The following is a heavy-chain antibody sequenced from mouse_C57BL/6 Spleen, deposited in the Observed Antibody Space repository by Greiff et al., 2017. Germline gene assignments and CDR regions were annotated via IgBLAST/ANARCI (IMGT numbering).Heavy chain of an antibody. V-gene: IGHV5-9*01. CDR2: ICGGGGNT. CDR3: ARGGDGYYGRYFDV. J-gene: IGHJ1*03. Sequence: EVMLVESGGGLVKPGGSLKLSCAASGFTFSSYTMSWVRQTPEKRLEWVATICGGGGNTYYPDSVKGRFTISRDNAKNTLYLQMSSLRSEDTALYYCARGGDGYYGRYFDVWGTGTTVTVSS. D-gene: IGHD2-3*01. CDR1: GFTFSSYT.